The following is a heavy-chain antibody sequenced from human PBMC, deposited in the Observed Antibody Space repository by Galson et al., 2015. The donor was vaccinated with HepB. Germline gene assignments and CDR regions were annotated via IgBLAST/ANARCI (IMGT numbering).Heavy chain of an antibody. D-gene: IGHD6-13*01. CDR3: ARLDPGGDSWLLNYFDY. CDR2: TYYRSKWYF. V-gene: IGHV6-1*01. CDR1: GDSVSSKSAI. Sequence: CAISGDSVSSKSAIWNWIRQSPSRGLEWLGRTYYRSKWYFHYADSVRGRITINPDTSKNQFSLQLNSVTPEDTAMYYCARLDPGGDSWLLNYFDYWGQGTLVTVPP. J-gene: IGHJ4*02.